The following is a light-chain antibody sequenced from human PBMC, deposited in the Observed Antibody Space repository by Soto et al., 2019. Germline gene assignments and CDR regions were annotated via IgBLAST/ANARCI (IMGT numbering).Light chain of an antibody. CDR3: CSYAGSYTLV. CDR1: SSDVGGYNY. J-gene: IGLJ7*01. CDR2: AVS. V-gene: IGLV2-11*01. Sequence: QSALTQPRSVSGSPGQSVTISCTGTSSDVGGYNYVSWYQQHPGKAPKLMIYAVSKRPSGVPDRFSGSKSGNTASLTISGLQAEDEADYYCCSYAGSYTLVFGGGTQLTFL.